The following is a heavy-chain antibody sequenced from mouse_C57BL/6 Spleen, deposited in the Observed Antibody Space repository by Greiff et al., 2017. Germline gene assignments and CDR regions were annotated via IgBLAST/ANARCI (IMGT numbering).Heavy chain of an antibody. CDR3: ARSSVPMDY. CDR2: IWTGGGT. CDR1: GFSLTSYA. V-gene: IGHV2-9-1*01. D-gene: IGHD3-1*01. Sequence: VKLVESGPGLVAPSQSLSITCTVSGFSLTSYAISWVRQPPGKGLEWLGVIWTGGGTNYNSALKSRLSISQDNSKSQVFLKMNSLQTDETTRYYCARSSVPMDYWGQKASVTLSS. J-gene: IGHJ4*01.